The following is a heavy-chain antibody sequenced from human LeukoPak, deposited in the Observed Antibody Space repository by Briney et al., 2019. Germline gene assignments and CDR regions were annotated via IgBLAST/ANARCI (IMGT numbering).Heavy chain of an antibody. J-gene: IGHJ4*03. CDR1: GFTFSTYA. CDR3: AKGKNPLDY. CDR2: ISDSGGST. Sequence: GASLRLSCTASGFTFSTYAMSWVRQAPGKGLEWVSGISDSGGSTYYADSVKGRFTISRDNSKNTLFLQMSSLRAEDTAVYYCAKGKNPLDYWGQGTPVTVSS. V-gene: IGHV3-23*01.